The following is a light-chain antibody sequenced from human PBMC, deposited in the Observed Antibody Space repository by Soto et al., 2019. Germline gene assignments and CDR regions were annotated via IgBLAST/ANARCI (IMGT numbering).Light chain of an antibody. CDR3: SSYTSSNTYV. J-gene: IGLJ1*01. V-gene: IGLV2-14*01. Sequence: QSALTQPASVSGSPGQSITIPCTGTSSDVGGYNYVSWYQQHPGKPPKLMIYDVGNRPSGVSNRFSGSKSGNTASLTISGLPDEDEDDYYCSSYTSSNTYVFGTGTKVTVL. CDR2: DVG. CDR1: SSDVGGYNY.